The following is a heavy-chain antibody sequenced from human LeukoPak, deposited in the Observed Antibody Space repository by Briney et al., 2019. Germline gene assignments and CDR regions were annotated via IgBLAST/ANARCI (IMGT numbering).Heavy chain of an antibody. D-gene: IGHD6-19*01. Sequence: ASVKVSCKASGYTFTSYGISWVRQAPGQGLEWMGWISAYNGNTNYAQKLQGRVTMTTDTSTSTAYMELRSLRSDDTAVYYCARVGAVAGRGNWFDPWGQGTLVTVSS. CDR1: GYTFTSYG. V-gene: IGHV1-18*01. CDR2: ISAYNGNT. CDR3: ARVGAVAGRGNWFDP. J-gene: IGHJ5*02.